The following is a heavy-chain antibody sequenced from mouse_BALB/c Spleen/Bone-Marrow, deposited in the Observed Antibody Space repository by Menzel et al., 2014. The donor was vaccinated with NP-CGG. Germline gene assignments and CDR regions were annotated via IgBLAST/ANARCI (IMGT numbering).Heavy chain of an antibody. CDR1: GFTFSSFA. J-gene: IGHJ2*01. D-gene: IGHD1-1*01. CDR3: ARSGSSSGYFDY. V-gene: IGHV5-17*02. Sequence: EVQRVESGGGLVQPGGSRKLSCAASGFTFSSFAMHLVRQAPEKGLEWVAYISSGSSTIYYADTVMGRFTISRDNPKNTLFLQMTSLRSEDTAMYYCARSGSSSGYFDYWGQGTTLTVSS. CDR2: ISSGSSTI.